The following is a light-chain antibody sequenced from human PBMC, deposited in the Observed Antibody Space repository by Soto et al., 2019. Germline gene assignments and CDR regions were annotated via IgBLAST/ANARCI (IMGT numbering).Light chain of an antibody. Sequence: QSALTQPASVSGSPGQSITISCSGTTSDVGSYDFVSWYQHHPGKAPKLIIYDVNNRPSGLSNRFSGSKSGNTASLTISGLRTEDEADYYCCSYTSSHTRVFGTGTKVTVL. CDR2: DVN. V-gene: IGLV2-14*01. CDR3: CSYTSSHTRV. J-gene: IGLJ1*01. CDR1: TSDVGSYDF.